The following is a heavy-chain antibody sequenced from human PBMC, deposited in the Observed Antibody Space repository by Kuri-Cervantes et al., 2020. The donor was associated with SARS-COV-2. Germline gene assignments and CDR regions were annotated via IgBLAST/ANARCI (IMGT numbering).Heavy chain of an antibody. V-gene: IGHV4-59*01. CDR1: GGSISSYY. Sequence: SETLSLTCTVSGGSISSYYWSWIRQPPGKGLEWIGYIYYSGSTNYNPSLKSRVTISVDTSKNQFSLKLSSVTAADTAVHYCARTRFLEWSYIQHWGQGTLVTVSS. CDR3: ARTRFLEWSYIQH. J-gene: IGHJ1*01. CDR2: IYYSGST. D-gene: IGHD3-3*01.